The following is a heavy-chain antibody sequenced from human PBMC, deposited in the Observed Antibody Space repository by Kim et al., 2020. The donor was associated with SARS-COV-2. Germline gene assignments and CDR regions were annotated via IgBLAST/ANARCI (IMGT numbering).Heavy chain of an antibody. Sequence: SETLSLTCTVTGGSISSGGYYWRWIRQHPGKGLEWIGYIYYSGSTYYNPSLKSRVTISVDTSKNQFSLKLSSVTAADTAVYYCARMGVGESYYYYGMDVWGQGTTVTVSS. CDR1: GGSISSGGYY. CDR3: ARMGVGESYYYYGMDV. CDR2: IYYSGST. J-gene: IGHJ6*02. D-gene: IGHD3-10*01. V-gene: IGHV4-31*03.